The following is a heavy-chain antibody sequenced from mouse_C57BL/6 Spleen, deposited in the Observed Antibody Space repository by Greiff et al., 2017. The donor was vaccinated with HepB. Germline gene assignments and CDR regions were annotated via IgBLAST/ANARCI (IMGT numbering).Heavy chain of an antibody. CDR2: IDPETGGT. Sequence: QLQQSGAELVRPGASVTLSCKASGYTFTDYEMHWVKQTPVHGLEWIGAIDPETGGTAYNQKFKGKAILTADKSSSTAYMELRSLTSEDSAVYYCTRSELRSAMDYWGQGTSVTVSS. CDR3: TRSELRSAMDY. V-gene: IGHV1-15*01. J-gene: IGHJ4*01. CDR1: GYTFTDYE. D-gene: IGHD1-1*01.